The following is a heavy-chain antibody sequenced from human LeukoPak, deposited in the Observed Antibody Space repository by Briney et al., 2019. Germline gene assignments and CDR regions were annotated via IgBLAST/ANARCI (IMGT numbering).Heavy chain of an antibody. J-gene: IGHJ6*02. Sequence: GASVKVSCKASGDTFSRYTISWVRQAPGQGLEWMGGIIPIFGTANYAQKFQGRVTITADESTSTAYMELSSLRSEDTAVYYCAGRITMVRGVIIGGLDVWGQGTTVTVSS. CDR1: GDTFSRYT. CDR3: AGRITMVRGVIIGGLDV. D-gene: IGHD3-10*01. CDR2: IIPIFGTA. V-gene: IGHV1-69*13.